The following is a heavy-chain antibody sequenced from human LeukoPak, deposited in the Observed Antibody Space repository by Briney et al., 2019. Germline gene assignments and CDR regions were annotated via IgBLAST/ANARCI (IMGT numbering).Heavy chain of an antibody. J-gene: IGHJ4*02. Sequence: GGSLRLSCAASGLTFSDQYMDWVRQAPGKGLEWIARTRNKANSYSTEYAASVKGRFTISRADSKNSLYLQMISLKTEDTAVYYCVRCRPYAGLDLWGLGTLVTVSS. V-gene: IGHV3-72*01. CDR3: VRCRPYAGLDL. CDR1: GLTFSDQY. CDR2: TRNKANSYST. D-gene: IGHD3-10*01.